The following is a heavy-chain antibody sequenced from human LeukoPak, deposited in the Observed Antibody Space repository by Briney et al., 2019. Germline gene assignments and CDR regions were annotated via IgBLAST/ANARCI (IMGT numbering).Heavy chain of an antibody. CDR2: IRYDGSNK. V-gene: IGHV3-30*02. D-gene: IGHD4-23*01. CDR3: AKDSPSRTVVTPLHY. J-gene: IGHJ4*02. CDR1: GFTFSSYG. Sequence: GGSLRLSCAASGFTFSSYGMHWVRQAPGKGLEWVAFIRYDGSNKYYADSVKGRFTISRDNSKNTLYLQMNSLRAEDTAVYYCAKDSPSRTVVTPLHYWGQGTLVTVSS.